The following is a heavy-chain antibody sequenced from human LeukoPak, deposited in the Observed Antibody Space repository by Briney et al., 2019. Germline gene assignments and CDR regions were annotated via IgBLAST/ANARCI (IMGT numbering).Heavy chain of an antibody. CDR1: GFTFNSYS. V-gene: IGHV3-30*04. CDR3: ARREGSGLLDY. Sequence: GGSLRLSCEASGFTFNSYSMHWVRQAPGKGLEWVAVISYDGSNKYYADSVKGRFTISRDTSKNTLYLQMNSPRAEDTAVYYCARREGSGLLDYWGQGTLVTVSS. J-gene: IGHJ4*02. CDR2: ISYDGSNK. D-gene: IGHD6-19*01.